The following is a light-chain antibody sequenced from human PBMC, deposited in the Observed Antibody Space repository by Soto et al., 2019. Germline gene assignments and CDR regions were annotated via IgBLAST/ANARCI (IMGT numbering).Light chain of an antibody. J-gene: IGKJ1*01. CDR3: QQSYST. Sequence: IQMTQSPSSLSSSLGDRVTITCRASQSISSYLNWYQQKPGKAAKLLIYAASSLQSGVPSRFSGSGSGTDFTLTIRTLQPEEFATYYCQQSYSTFGQGTKVDI. V-gene: IGKV1-39*01. CDR1: QSISSY. CDR2: AAS.